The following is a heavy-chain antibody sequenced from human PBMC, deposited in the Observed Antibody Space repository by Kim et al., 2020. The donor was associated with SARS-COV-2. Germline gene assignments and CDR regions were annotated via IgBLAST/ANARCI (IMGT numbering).Heavy chain of an antibody. V-gene: IGHV1-8*02. Sequence: ASVKVSCKASGYTFTSYDFNWMRQTTGRGLEWMGWMSPYSGDTGYAQKFQGRVTLTGNTSISTAYMELSSLTSEDTAVYYCARNLPLTGNFDYWGQGTLVTGSS. J-gene: IGHJ4*02. CDR2: MSPYSGDT. CDR3: ARNLPLTGNFDY. CDR1: GYTFTSYD.